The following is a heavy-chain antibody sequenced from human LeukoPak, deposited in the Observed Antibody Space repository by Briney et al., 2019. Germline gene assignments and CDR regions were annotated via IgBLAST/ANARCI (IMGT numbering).Heavy chain of an antibody. D-gene: IGHD6-19*01. V-gene: IGHV3-7*01. CDR1: GFTFSNFW. CDR2: IKQDGSEK. CDR3: ARGEAVAGNDH. Sequence: GGSLRLSCAASGFTFSNFWMSWVRQAPGKGLEWVANIKQDGSEKYYVDSVKGRFTISRDNAKNSLSLQMNSLRAEDTAMYYCARGEAVAGNDHWGQGALVTVSS. J-gene: IGHJ4*02.